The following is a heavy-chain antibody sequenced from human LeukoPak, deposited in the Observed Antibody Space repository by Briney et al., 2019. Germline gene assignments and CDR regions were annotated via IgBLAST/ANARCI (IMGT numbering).Heavy chain of an antibody. D-gene: IGHD3-10*01. CDR3: AKDRGVYGSGSYSSN. Sequence: GGSLRLSCAASGFTFSSYGMHWVRQAPGKGLEWVAVISYDGSNKYYADSVKGRFTISRDNSKNTLYLQMNSLRAEDTAVYYCAKDRGVYGSGSYSSNWGQGTLVTVSS. V-gene: IGHV3-30*18. CDR2: ISYDGSNK. J-gene: IGHJ4*02. CDR1: GFTFSSYG.